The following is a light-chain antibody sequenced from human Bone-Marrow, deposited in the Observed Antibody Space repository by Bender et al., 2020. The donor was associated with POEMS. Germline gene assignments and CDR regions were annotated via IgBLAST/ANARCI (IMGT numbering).Light chain of an antibody. CDR2: EGS. CDR3: CSDTPLSSLS. CDR1: SNDVGRYNL. J-gene: IGLJ2*01. V-gene: IGLV2-23*01. Sequence: QSALTQPASVSGSPGQPIPISCTGTSNDVGRYNLVSWYQHLPGKPPTLIIFEGSQRPSGFSLRFSGSKSGDTASLTIARLQAEDEADYYCCSDTPLSSLSFGSGTRLTVL.